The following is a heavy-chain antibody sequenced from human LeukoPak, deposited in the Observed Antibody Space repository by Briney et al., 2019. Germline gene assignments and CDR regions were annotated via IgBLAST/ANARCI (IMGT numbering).Heavy chain of an antibody. J-gene: IGHJ4*02. D-gene: IGHD3-10*01. Sequence: GGSLRLSCAASGFTFSSYAMSWVRQAPGKGLEWVSSISSSSSYIYYADSVKGRFTISRDNAKNSLYLQMNSLRAEDTAVYYCARFGSMVRLPMGYYFDYWGQGTLVTVSS. CDR3: ARFGSMVRLPMGYYFDY. CDR2: ISSSSSYI. CDR1: GFTFSSYA. V-gene: IGHV3-21*01.